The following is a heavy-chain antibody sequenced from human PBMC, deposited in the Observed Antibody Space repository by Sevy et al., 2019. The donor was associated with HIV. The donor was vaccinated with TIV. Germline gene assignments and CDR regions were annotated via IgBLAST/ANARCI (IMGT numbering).Heavy chain of an antibody. CDR2: IRGSGGST. CDR3: AKATGAAAGYYFDY. Sequence: GGSLRLSCAASGCTFSSYAMSWVRQAPGKGLEWVSAIRGSGGSTYYADSVKGRFTISRDNSKNTLYLQMNSLRAEDTAVYYCAKATGAAAGYYFDYWCQGTLVTVSS. CDR1: GCTFSSYA. D-gene: IGHD6-13*01. V-gene: IGHV3-23*01. J-gene: IGHJ4*02.